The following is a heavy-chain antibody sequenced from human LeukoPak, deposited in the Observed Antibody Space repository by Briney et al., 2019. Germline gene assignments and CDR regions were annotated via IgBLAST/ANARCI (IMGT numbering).Heavy chain of an antibody. CDR1: GFTFSSYS. J-gene: IGHJ2*01. Sequence: GGSLRLSCVASGFTFSSYSMNWVRRAPGKGLEWVSHISTGSSTIYYADSVKGRFTISRDNAKNSLYLQMNSLRAEDTAVYYCARDFDGWGYFDLWGRGTQVTVSS. CDR3: ARDFDGWGYFDL. V-gene: IGHV3-48*01. D-gene: IGHD3-10*01. CDR2: ISTGSSTI.